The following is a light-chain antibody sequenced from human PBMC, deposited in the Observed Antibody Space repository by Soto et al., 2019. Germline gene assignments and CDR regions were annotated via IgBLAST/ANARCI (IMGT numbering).Light chain of an antibody. V-gene: IGLV2-14*01. CDR1: SSDVGAYNY. Sequence: QSALTQPASVSGPPGQSITISCTGTSSDVGAYNYVSWYQQHPGKAPKLMIYEVSNRPSGVSNRFSGSKSGNTASLTISGLQAEDEADYYCSSYTSSNTYVFGTRTKLTVL. J-gene: IGLJ1*01. CDR3: SSYTSSNTYV. CDR2: EVS.